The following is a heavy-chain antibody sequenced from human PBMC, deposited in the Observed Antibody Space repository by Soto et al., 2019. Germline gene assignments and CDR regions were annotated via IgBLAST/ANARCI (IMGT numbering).Heavy chain of an antibody. V-gene: IGHV3-11*01. D-gene: IGHD5-12*01. CDR2: ISSSGSTI. Sequence: QVQLVESGGGLVKPGGSLRLSCAASGFTFSDYYMSWIRQAPGKGLEWVSYISSSGSTIYYADSVKGRFTISRDNAKNSLYLQMNSLRAEDTAVNYCASARVRGYSGPSYYYYMDVWGKGTTVTVSS. CDR3: ASARVRGYSGPSYYYYMDV. CDR1: GFTFSDYY. J-gene: IGHJ6*03.